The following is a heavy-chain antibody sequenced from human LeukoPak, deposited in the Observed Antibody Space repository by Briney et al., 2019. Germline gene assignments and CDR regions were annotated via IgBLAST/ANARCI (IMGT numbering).Heavy chain of an antibody. V-gene: IGHV1-18*01. CDR2: ISAYNGNT. Sequence: ASVKVSCKASGYTFTSYGISWVRQAPGQGLGWMGWISAYNGNTNYAQKLQGRVTMTTDTSTSTAYMELRSLRSDDTAVYYCARDVAGVVVPAATRLGWFDPWGQGTLVTVSS. CDR1: GYTFTSYG. CDR3: ARDVAGVVVPAATRLGWFDP. D-gene: IGHD2-2*01. J-gene: IGHJ5*02.